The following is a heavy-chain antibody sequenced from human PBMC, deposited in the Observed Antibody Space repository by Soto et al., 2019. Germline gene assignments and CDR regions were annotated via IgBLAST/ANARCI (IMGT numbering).Heavy chain of an antibody. CDR3: ITDAPQTIIVGARMGDAFDI. CDR1: GFTFSNAW. CDR2: IKSKTDGGTT. Sequence: EVQLVESGGGLVKPGGSLRLSCAASGFTFSNAWMNWVRQAPGKGLEWVGRIKSKTDGGTTDYAAPVKGRFTISRDDSKNTLYLQMNSLKTEDTAAYYCITDAPQTIIVGARMGDAFDIWGQGTTVTVST. D-gene: IGHD1-26*01. V-gene: IGHV3-15*07. J-gene: IGHJ3*02.